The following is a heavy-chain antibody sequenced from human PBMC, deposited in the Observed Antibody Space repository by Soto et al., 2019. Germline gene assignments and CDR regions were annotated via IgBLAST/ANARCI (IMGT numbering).Heavy chain of an antibody. D-gene: IGHD3-16*01. J-gene: IGHJ3*02. V-gene: IGHV4-59*08. CDR1: GGSISSHY. CDR2: VYYSGST. CDR3: ASLGPNDAFDI. Sequence: PSETLSLTCTVSGGSISSHYWSWIRQPPGQGLEWIGYVYYSGSTNYNPSLKSRVTISVDTSKNQFSLKLSSVTAADTAVYYCASLGPNDAFDIWGQGTMVTVSS.